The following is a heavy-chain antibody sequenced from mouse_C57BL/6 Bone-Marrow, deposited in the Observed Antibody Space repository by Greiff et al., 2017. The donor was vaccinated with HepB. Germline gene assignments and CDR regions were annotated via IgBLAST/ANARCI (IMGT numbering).Heavy chain of an antibody. CDR2: INSDGGST. D-gene: IGHD2-4*01. CDR1: EYEFPSHD. V-gene: IGHV5-2*01. J-gene: IGHJ2*01. Sequence: DVQLVESGGGLVQPGESLKLSCESNEYEFPSHDMSWVRKTPEKRLELVAAINSDGGSTYYPDTMERRFIISRDNTKKTLYLQMSSLRSEDTALYYCASSYDYDVPLYFDYWGQGTTLTVSS. CDR3: ASSYDYDVPLYFDY.